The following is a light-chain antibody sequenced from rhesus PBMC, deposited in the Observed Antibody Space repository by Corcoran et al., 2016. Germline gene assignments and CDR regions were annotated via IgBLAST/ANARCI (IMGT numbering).Light chain of an antibody. V-gene: IGKV1-74*01. CDR1: ENVNNY. CDR2: KAS. J-gene: IGKJ2*01. Sequence: DIQMTQSPSSLSASVGDRVTITCRASENVNNYLNWYQQKSGNAPNLLIYKASSLQSGVPSRFSGSGSGTDFTFTITSLQSEDVAIYFCQHNYGPPYSFGQGTKVEIK. CDR3: QHNYGPPYS.